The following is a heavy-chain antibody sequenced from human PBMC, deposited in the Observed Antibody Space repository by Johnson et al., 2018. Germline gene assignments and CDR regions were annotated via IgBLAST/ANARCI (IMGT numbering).Heavy chain of an antibody. CDR1: GFTFSSYG. J-gene: IGHJ6*02. Sequence: QVQLVQSGGGVVQPGRSLRLSCAASGFTFSSYGMHWVRQAPGKGLEWVAVIWYDGRNKYYADSVKGRFTISRDKSKNTLYLQMNSLRAEDRGVYYSATVPGLRFLAWLPLGIDGWGQGTTVTVSS. V-gene: IGHV3-33*01. CDR2: IWYDGRNK. D-gene: IGHD3-3*01. CDR3: ATVPGLRFLAWLPLGIDG.